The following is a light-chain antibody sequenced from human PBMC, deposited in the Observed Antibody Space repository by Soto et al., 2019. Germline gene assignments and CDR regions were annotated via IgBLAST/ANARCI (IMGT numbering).Light chain of an antibody. CDR3: QSYDSSLTVV. CDR2: GNT. J-gene: IGLJ2*01. V-gene: IGLV1-40*01. CDR1: SSNIGAGYD. Sequence: QSVLTQPPSVSGAPGQRVTISCTGSSSNIGAGYDVHWYQQFPGPTPKFLIYGNTNRPSGVPDRFSASKSGTSASLDITGLQAEDEAEYFCQSYDSSLTVVFGGGTKLTVL.